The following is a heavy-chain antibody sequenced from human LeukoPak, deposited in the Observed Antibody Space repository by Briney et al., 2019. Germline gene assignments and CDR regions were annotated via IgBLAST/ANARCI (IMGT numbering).Heavy chain of an antibody. D-gene: IGHD5-18*01. V-gene: IGHV3-7*01. Sequence: PGGSLRLSCAASGFTFSSYWMSWVRQAPGKGLEWVANIKQDGSEKYYVDSVKGRFTISRDNAKNSLYLQMNSLRAEDTAVYYCAKRGYSYGQFYYYYMDVWGKGTTVTVSS. CDR1: GFTFSSYW. CDR3: AKRGYSYGQFYYYYMDV. J-gene: IGHJ6*03. CDR2: IKQDGSEK.